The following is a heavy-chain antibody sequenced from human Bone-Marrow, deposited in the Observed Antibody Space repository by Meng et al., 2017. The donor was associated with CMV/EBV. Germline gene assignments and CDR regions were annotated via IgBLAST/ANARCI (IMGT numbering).Heavy chain of an antibody. CDR2: INSLSSPI. D-gene: IGHD3-22*01. Sequence: GESLKISCAASGFTFSYYSMNWVRQAPGKGLQWVSYINSLSSPIYYTDSVKGRFTISRDDSKSIAYLQMNSLKSEDTAVYYCSRDGVSYDSSGYYYLGMDVWGPGTTVTVSS. V-gene: IGHV3-48*01. CDR3: SRDGVSYDSSGYYYLGMDV. J-gene: IGHJ6*02. CDR1: GFTFSYYS.